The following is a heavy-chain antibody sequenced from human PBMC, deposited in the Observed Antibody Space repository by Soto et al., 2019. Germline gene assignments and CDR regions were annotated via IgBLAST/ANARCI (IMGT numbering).Heavy chain of an antibody. Sequence: PGGSLRLSCAASGFTFSSYAMSWVRQAPGKGLEWVSAISGSGGSTYYADSVKGRFTISREDAKNSLYLQMNSLRAGDTAVYYCARASGSSAGAFDIWGQGTMVTVSS. CDR3: ARASGSSAGAFDI. CDR1: GFTFSSYA. J-gene: IGHJ3*02. D-gene: IGHD1-26*01. V-gene: IGHV3-23*01. CDR2: ISGSGGST.